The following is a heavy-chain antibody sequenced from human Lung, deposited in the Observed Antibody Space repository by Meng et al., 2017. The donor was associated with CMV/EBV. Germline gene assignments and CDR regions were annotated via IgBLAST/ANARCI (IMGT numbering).Heavy chain of an antibody. CDR3: ARWVAVVPAARYYFYYYGMDV. D-gene: IGHD2-2*01. V-gene: IGHV4-34*01. J-gene: IGHJ6*02. Sequence: GSLRLSCAVYNGSFSGYYWSWIRQPPGKGLEWIGEINHSGSTNYNPSLESRVTISVDTSKNQFSLKLSSVTAADTAVYYCARWVAVVPAARYYFYYYGMDVWGQGTXVTVYS. CDR1: NGSFSGYY. CDR2: INHSGST.